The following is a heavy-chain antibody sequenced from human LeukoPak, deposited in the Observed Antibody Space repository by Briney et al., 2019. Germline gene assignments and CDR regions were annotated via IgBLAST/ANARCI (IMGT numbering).Heavy chain of an antibody. Sequence: PGGSLRLSCAASGFTFSSSAMHRVRQAPGKGLEWVAVISYDGSNKYYADSVKGRFTISRDNSKNTPYLQMNSLRAEDTAVYYCARERTSLFDYWGQGTLVTVSS. CDR1: GFTFSSSA. CDR3: ARERTSLFDY. J-gene: IGHJ4*02. CDR2: ISYDGSNK. D-gene: IGHD1-7*01. V-gene: IGHV3-30*04.